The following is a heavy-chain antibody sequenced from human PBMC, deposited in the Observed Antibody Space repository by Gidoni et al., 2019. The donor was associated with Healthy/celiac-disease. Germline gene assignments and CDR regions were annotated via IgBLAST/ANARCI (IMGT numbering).Heavy chain of an antibody. CDR1: GCTFDDYA. CDR2: ISWNSGSI. D-gene: IGHD3-16*01. V-gene: IGHV3-9*01. CDR3: AKDRGLAIPVYAFDI. J-gene: IGHJ3*02. Sequence: EVQLVESVSGLVPPGRSLRRSWAASGCTFDDYAMNWVRQAPGKGLEWVAGISWNSGSIGYADSVKGRFTISRDNAKNSLYLQMNSLRAEDTALYYCAKDRGLAIPVYAFDIWGQGTMVTVSS.